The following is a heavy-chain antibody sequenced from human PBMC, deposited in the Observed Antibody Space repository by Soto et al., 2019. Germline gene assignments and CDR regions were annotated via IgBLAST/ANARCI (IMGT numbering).Heavy chain of an antibody. CDR2: ISGSGGST. J-gene: IGHJ4*02. CDR1: GFTFSTYA. V-gene: IGHV3-23*01. D-gene: IGHD1-26*01. Sequence: EVQLLESGGDLVQPGGSLRLSCAASGFTFSTYAMSWVRQAPGKGLEWVSVISGSGGSTYYADSVKGRFTISRDNSKNTLYLQVNSLRAEDTAVYYCARGGVGATVFDYWGQGTLVTVSS. CDR3: ARGGVGATVFDY.